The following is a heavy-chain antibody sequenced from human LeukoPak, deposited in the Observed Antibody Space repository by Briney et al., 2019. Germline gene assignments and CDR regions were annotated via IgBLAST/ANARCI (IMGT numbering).Heavy chain of an antibody. CDR2: ISAYNGNT. CDR3: AREGGDWVDAFDI. J-gene: IGHJ3*02. Sequence: ASVKVPCKASGYTFTGYYMHWVRQAPGQGLEWMGWISAYNGNTNYAQKLQGRVTMTTDTSTSTAYMELRSLRSDDTAVYYCAREGGDWVDAFDIWGQGTMVTVSS. CDR1: GYTFTGYY. D-gene: IGHD2-21*02. V-gene: IGHV1-18*04.